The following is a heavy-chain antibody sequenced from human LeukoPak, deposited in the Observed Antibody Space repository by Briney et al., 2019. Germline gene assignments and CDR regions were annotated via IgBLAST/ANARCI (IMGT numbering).Heavy chain of an antibody. D-gene: IGHD1-26*01. CDR2: INPNSGGT. Sequence: ASVKVSCKAYGYTFTGYYLHWVRQAPGQGLGWMGWINPNSGGTTYAQNFKGRVTMTWDTSISTAYMELSRLRSDDTAVYYCAREWELLRKYLYHWGQGTLVTVSS. V-gene: IGHV1-2*02. CDR1: GYTFTGYY. CDR3: AREWELLRKYLYH. J-gene: IGHJ1*01.